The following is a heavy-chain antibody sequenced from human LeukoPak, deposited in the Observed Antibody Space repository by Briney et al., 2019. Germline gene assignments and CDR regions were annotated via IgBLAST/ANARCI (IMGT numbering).Heavy chain of an antibody. Sequence: GGSLRLSCAASGFTFDDYGMSWVCQAPGKGLEWVSGINWNGGSTGYADSVKGRFTISRGNAKNSLYLQMNSLRAEDTALYYCATFGARYYDFWSGYAHRYWGQGTLVTVSS. V-gene: IGHV3-20*04. CDR3: ATFGARYYDFWSGYAHRY. J-gene: IGHJ4*02. CDR1: GFTFDDYG. D-gene: IGHD3-3*01. CDR2: INWNGGST.